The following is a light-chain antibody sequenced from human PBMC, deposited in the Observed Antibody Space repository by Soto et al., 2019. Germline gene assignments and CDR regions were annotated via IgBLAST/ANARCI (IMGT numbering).Light chain of an antibody. CDR2: KAS. Sequence: DIQMTQSPSTLSASVGDRVTITCRASQSISSRLAWYQQKPGEAPKLLIYKASSLESGVPSRFSGSEFGTEFTLTISSLQPDDFATYDCQQYNNYWTFGQGTKVEIK. CDR1: QSISSR. V-gene: IGKV1-5*03. J-gene: IGKJ1*01. CDR3: QQYNNYWT.